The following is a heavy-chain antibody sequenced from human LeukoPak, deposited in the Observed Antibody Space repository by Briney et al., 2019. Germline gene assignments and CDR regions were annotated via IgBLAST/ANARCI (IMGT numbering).Heavy chain of an antibody. Sequence: GGSLRLSCTASGFTFGDYAMSWVRQAPGKGLEWVGSSRSKVYGGTAEYAASVKGRFTISRDESRNIAYVQMNSLKTEDTAVYYCTRKGYSNYWYGGGPDYWGQGTLVTVSS. D-gene: IGHD6-13*01. CDR1: GFTFGDYA. V-gene: IGHV3-49*04. CDR3: TRKGYSNYWYGGGPDY. J-gene: IGHJ4*02. CDR2: SRSKVYGGTA.